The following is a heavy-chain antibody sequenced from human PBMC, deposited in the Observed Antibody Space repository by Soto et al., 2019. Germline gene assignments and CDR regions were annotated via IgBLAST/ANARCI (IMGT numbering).Heavy chain of an antibody. V-gene: IGHV3-23*01. CDR1: GFSISTHA. D-gene: IGHD6-19*01. J-gene: IGHJ4*02. Sequence: GGSLRLSCVASGFSISTHALTWVRQAPGKGLEWVSSFSGRSGDTYYAASVKGRFTISGDSSKNTVILQMNDLRADDTALYYCARDSSAWPNYFDSWGQGIQVTVSS. CDR2: FSGRSGDT. CDR3: ARDSSAWPNYFDS.